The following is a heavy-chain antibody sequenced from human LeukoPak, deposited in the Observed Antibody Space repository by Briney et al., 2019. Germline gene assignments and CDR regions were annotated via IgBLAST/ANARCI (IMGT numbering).Heavy chain of an antibody. CDR1: GFTCSDYY. V-gene: IGHV3-11*04. CDR3: ARDTHYYGSGSPAFDI. J-gene: IGHJ3*02. Sequence: GGSLRLSCAASGFTCSDYYMSWIRQAPGKGLEWVSYISSSGSTIYYADSVKGRFTISRDNAKNSLYLQMNSLRAEDTAMYYCARDTHYYGSGSPAFDIWGQGTMVTVSS. D-gene: IGHD3-10*01. CDR2: ISSSGSTI.